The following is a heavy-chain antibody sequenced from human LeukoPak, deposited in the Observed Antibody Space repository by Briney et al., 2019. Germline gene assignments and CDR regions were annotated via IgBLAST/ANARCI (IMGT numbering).Heavy chain of an antibody. CDR2: IYHSGST. CDR3: AKEKRVMVIMVGVVDV. V-gene: IGHV4-30-2*01. J-gene: IGHJ6*04. D-gene: IGHD3-22*01. Sequence: SQTLSLTCTVSGGSISSGGYYWSWIRQPPGKGLDWIGDIYHSGSTYYNPSLKSRVTISVDRSKTQFSMKLSSGTAADTAVYYCAKEKRVMVIMVGVVDVWGKGTTATVSS. CDR1: GGSISSGGYY.